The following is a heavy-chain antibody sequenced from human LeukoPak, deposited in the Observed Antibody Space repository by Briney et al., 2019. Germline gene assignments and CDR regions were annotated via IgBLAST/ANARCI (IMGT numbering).Heavy chain of an antibody. V-gene: IGHV1-69*13. D-gene: IGHD1-26*01. Sequence: ASVKVSCKASGGTFSSYAINWVRQAPGQGLEWMGGIIPIFGTANYAQKFQGRVTITADESTSTAYMELSSLRSEDTAVYYCARENSGSYRTAFDYWGQGTLVTVPS. CDR1: GGTFSSYA. CDR2: IIPIFGTA. J-gene: IGHJ4*02. CDR3: ARENSGSYRTAFDY.